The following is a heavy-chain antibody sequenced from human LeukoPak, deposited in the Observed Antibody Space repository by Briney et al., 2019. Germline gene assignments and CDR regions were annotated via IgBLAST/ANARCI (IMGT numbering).Heavy chain of an antibody. CDR1: GYSFTSYW. Sequence: GESLKISCKGSGYSFTSYWIGWVRQMPGKGLEWMGIIYPGDSDTRYSPSFRGQVTISADKSISTAYLQWSSLKASDTAMYYCARMGAGRDYYDSSGYYAYWGQGTLVTVSS. CDR2: IYPGDSDT. D-gene: IGHD3-22*01. CDR3: ARMGAGRDYYDSSGYYAY. J-gene: IGHJ4*02. V-gene: IGHV5-51*01.